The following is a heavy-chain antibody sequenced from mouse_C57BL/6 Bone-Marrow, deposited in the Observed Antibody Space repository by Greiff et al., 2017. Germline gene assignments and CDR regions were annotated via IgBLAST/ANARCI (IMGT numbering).Heavy chain of an antibody. CDR3: ARDYYDYPFAY. V-gene: IGHV1-81*01. CDR2: IYPRSGNT. D-gene: IGHD2-4*01. Sequence: VQLQQSGAELARPGASVKLSCKASGYTFTSYGISWVKQRTGQGLEWIGEIYPRSGNTYYNEKFQGKATLTADKSSSTAYMELRSLTSEDSSVYFCARDYYDYPFAYWGQWTLVTVSA. CDR1: GYTFTSYG. J-gene: IGHJ3*01.